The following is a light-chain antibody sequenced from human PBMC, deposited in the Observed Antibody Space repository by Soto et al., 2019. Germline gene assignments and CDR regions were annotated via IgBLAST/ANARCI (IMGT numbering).Light chain of an antibody. Sequence: VMTQSPATLAGSPVGRATLSFRASQSISDTLAWYQQKPGQAPRLLIYGASNRATGIPDRFSGSGSGTEFTLTISRLEPEDFAVYYCQQYGSSGTFGQGTKVDIK. V-gene: IGKV3-20*01. CDR1: QSISDT. CDR3: QQYGSSGT. CDR2: GAS. J-gene: IGKJ1*01.